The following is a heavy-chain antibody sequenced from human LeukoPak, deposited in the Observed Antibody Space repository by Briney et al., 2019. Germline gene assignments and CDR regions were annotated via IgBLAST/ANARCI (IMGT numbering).Heavy chain of an antibody. CDR1: GGSISSYY. V-gene: IGHV4-59*12. Sequence: SETLSLTCTVSGGSISSYYWSWIRQPPGKGLEWMGYIYYSGSTNYNPSLKSRVTISVDTSKNQFSLKLSSVTAADTAVYYCARSRYSGSYADFDYWGQGTLVTVSS. J-gene: IGHJ4*02. CDR2: IYYSGST. CDR3: ARSRYSGSYADFDY. D-gene: IGHD1-26*01.